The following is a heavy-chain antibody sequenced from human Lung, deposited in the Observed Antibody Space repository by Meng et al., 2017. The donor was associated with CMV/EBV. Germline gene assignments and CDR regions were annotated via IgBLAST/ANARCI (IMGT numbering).Heavy chain of an antibody. V-gene: IGHV3-20*04. Sequence: GGSMRLXCAASGFTFDDYAMSWVSQVPGNGVEWVSGNNWKDGSTRYVDSVKGRFTISRNDAKNSLYLQMNSLRAEDTAFYYGARVWQQLEYYFDHWGQGSLVTVSS. CDR1: GFTFDDYA. CDR2: NNWKDGST. CDR3: ARVWQQLEYYFDH. J-gene: IGHJ4*02. D-gene: IGHD6-13*01.